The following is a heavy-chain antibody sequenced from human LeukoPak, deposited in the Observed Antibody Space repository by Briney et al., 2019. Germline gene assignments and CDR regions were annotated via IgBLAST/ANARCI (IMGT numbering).Heavy chain of an antibody. V-gene: IGHV4-59*01. J-gene: IGHJ4*02. CDR3: ARGRLSGYDSGY. CDR1: GGSISSYY. CDR2: IHYSGST. D-gene: IGHD3-3*01. Sequence: PSETLSLTCTVSGGSISSYYRSWIRQPPGKGLEWIGYIHYSGSTNYNPSLKGRVTISLDTSKTQFSLKLSSVTAADTAVYYCARGRLSGYDSGYWGQGTLVTVSA.